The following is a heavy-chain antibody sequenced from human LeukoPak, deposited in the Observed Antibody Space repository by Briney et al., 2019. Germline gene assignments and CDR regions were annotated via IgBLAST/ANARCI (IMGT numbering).Heavy chain of an antibody. CDR1: GYTFTSYG. D-gene: IGHD3-22*01. CDR2: ISAYNGNT. V-gene: IGHV1-18*01. Sequence: GASVKVSCKASGYTFTSYGISWVRQAPGQRLECMGWISAYNGNTNYAQKLQGRVTMTTDTSTSTAYMELRSLRSDDTAVYYCARDGSPELYYYDSSATGYYMDVWGKGTTVTVSS. CDR3: ARDGSPELYYYDSSATGYYMDV. J-gene: IGHJ6*03.